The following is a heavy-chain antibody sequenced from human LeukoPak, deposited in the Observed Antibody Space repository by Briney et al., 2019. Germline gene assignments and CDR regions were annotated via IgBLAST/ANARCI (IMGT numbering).Heavy chain of an antibody. CDR3: ARDSSVCAFDV. V-gene: IGHV3-48*01. D-gene: IGHD6-6*01. CDR1: GFTFSPYT. Sequence: GGSLRLSCAASGFTFSPYTMHWFRPPPGKGLEWVSYINTGSTTIYYADSVKGRFTISRDNAKNSLYLQLNSLRAEDTAVYYCARDSSVCAFDVWGQGTMVTVSS. CDR2: INTGSTTI. J-gene: IGHJ3*01.